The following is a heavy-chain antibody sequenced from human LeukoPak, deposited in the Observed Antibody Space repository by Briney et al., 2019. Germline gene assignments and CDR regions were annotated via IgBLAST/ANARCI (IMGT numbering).Heavy chain of an antibody. J-gene: IGHJ4*02. V-gene: IGHV3-23*01. CDR1: GVTFSSYA. CDR3: AKDQYDPFDY. Sequence: PGGSLRLSCAASGVTFSSYAMTWVRQAPGKGLEWVSGISGSGGKTFCADSVKGRFTISRDNSNNTLDLQMNSQRAVDAAVYYCAKDQYDPFDYWGQGTLVTVSS. D-gene: IGHD2/OR15-2a*01. CDR2: ISGSGGKT.